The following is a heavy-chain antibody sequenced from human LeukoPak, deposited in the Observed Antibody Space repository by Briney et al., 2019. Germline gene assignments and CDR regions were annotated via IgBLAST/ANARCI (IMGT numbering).Heavy chain of an antibody. D-gene: IGHD6-19*01. Sequence: PGGSLRLSCAASGFSFRNKYMSWVRQAPGKGLEWVSVIYTGGETYYADSVRGRFTSSRDNSKNPVNHQMNSLRAEDTALYYCAGGQMFTSGGFDDWGQGTLVTVSS. CDR1: GFSFRNKY. CDR3: AGGQMFTSGGFDD. V-gene: IGHV3-53*01. J-gene: IGHJ4*02. CDR2: IYTGGET.